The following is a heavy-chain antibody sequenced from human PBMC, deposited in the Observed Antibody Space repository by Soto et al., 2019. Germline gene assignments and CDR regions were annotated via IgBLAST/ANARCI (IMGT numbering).Heavy chain of an antibody. CDR2: ISYDGFNK. Sequence: QVQLVESGGGVVQPGRSLRLSCTASGFTFNTYAMHWVRQAPGRGLEWVAIISYDGFNKYYADSVKGRFTISRDHSKNPLYVLVTRPSAEDTAVCCCARDPITDGWWAKDFDSWGQGTLVTVSS. CDR1: GFTFNTYA. V-gene: IGHV3-30*03. D-gene: IGHD6-19*01. CDR3: ARDPITDGWWAKDFDS. J-gene: IGHJ4*02.